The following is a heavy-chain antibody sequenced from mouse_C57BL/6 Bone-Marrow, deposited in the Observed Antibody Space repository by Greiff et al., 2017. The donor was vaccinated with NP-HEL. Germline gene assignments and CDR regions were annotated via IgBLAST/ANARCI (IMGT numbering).Heavy chain of an antibody. J-gene: IGHJ3*01. CDR3: ARHRGYYAPSAY. V-gene: IGHV5-12*01. CDR1: GFTFSDYY. D-gene: IGHD2-3*01. CDR2: ISNGGGST. Sequence: EVKVVESGGGLVQPGGSLKLSCAASGFTFSDYYMYWVRQTPEKRLEWVAYISNGGGSTYYPDTVKGRFTISRDNAKNTLYLQMSRLKSEDTAMYYCARHRGYYAPSAYWGQGTLVTVSA.